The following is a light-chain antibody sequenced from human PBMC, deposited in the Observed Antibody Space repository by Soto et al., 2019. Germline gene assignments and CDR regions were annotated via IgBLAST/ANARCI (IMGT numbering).Light chain of an antibody. CDR3: AARDNSPNGREV. J-gene: IGLJ1*01. Sequence: QSVLTQPPSASGTPGQRVTISCSGSSSNIGSNSVNWYQQLPGAAPKLLIYSNNQRPSGVPDRFSGSKSGTSASLAISGLQSEDEADYYCAARDNSPNGREVFVTGTKVT. CDR1: SSNIGSNS. CDR2: SNN. V-gene: IGLV1-44*01.